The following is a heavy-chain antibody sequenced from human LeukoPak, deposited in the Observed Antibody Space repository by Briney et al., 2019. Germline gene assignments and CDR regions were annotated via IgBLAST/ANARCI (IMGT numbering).Heavy chain of an antibody. J-gene: IGHJ3*02. V-gene: IGHV4-30-4*08. CDR1: GGSISSGDYY. CDR3: ARRRWETNWGLGDAFDI. D-gene: IGHD7-27*01. CDR2: IYYSGST. Sequence: ASETLSLTCTVSGGSISSGDYYWSWIRQPPGKGLEWIGYIYYSGSTYYNPSLKSRVTISVDTSKNQFSLKLSSVTAADTAVYYCARRRWETNWGLGDAFDIWGQGTMVTVSS.